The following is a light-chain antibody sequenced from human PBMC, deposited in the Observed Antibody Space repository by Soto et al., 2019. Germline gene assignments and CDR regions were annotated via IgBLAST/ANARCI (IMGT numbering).Light chain of an antibody. CDR1: QSIDNRY. CDR2: ATS. J-gene: IGKJ1*01. V-gene: IGKV3-20*01. CDR3: QQYFGSSWT. Sequence: EIVVTQSPGTLSSSPEERATLSCRASQSIDNRYLAWYQHKPGQAPRLLIYATSSRATGIPDRFGGSGSGTDFTLTINRLEPEDFAVYYCQQYFGSSWTFGQGTKVDIK.